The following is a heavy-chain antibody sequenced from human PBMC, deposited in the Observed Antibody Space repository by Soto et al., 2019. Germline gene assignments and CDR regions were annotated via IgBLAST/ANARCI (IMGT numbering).Heavy chain of an antibody. CDR3: VLGGDDILTLDY. D-gene: IGHD3-9*01. Sequence: QVQLQESGPGLVKPSQTLSLTCTVSGGSISSGNYYWSWIRQPPGKGLEWIGYIYYSGSTYYNPSINRRITISVDTSTNQFSLKLSSVTAADTAVYYCVLGGDDILTLDYWGQGILVTVSS. J-gene: IGHJ4*02. CDR1: GGSISSGNYY. CDR2: IYYSGST. V-gene: IGHV4-30-4*01.